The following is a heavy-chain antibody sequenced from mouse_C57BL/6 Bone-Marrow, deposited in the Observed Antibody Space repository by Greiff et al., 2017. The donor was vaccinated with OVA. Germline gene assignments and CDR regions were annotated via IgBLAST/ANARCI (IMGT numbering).Heavy chain of an antibody. CDR2: IYPGSGNT. Sequence: VQGVESGAELVRPGASVKLSCKASGYTFTDYYINWVKQRPGQGLEWIARIYPGSGNTYYNEKFKGKATLTAEKSSSTAYMQLSSLTSEDSAVYFCARLSSWFAYWGQGTLVTVSA. J-gene: IGHJ3*01. CDR1: GYTFTDYY. V-gene: IGHV1-76*01. CDR3: ARLSSWFAY.